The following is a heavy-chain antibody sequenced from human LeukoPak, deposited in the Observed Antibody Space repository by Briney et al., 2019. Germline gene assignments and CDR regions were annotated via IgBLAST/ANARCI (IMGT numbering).Heavy chain of an antibody. CDR2: ISSSSSTI. D-gene: IGHD3-22*01. CDR1: GFIFSSYS. V-gene: IGHV3-48*02. J-gene: IGHJ4*02. CDR3: ALDGQKTSYYYDSSGYEHY. Sequence: GGSLRLSCAASGFIFSSYSMNWVRQAPGKGLEWVSYISSSSSTIYYADSVKGRFTISRDNAKNSLYLQMNSLRDEDTAVYYCALDGQKTSYYYDSSGYEHYWGQGTLVTVSS.